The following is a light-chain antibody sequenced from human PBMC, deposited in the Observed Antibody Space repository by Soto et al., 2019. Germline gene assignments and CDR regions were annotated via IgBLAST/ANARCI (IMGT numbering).Light chain of an antibody. CDR3: QQYGSSPT. J-gene: IGKJ1*01. CDR2: GAS. Sequence: EIVLTHSPVTLSLSPGERATLSCRASQRVSTSYLAWYQQKPGQAPRLLIYGASSWATGIPDRFSGSGSGTDFTLTISRLEPDDFGVYSCQQYGSSPTFGQGTQVEIK. V-gene: IGKV3-20*01. CDR1: QRVSTSY.